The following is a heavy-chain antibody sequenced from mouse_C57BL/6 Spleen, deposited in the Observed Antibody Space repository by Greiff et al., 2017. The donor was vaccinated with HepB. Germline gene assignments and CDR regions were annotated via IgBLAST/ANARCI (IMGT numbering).Heavy chain of an antibody. J-gene: IGHJ4*01. CDR2: FYPGSGSI. Sequence: VKLMESGAELVKPGASVKLSCKASGYTFTEYTIHWVKQRSGQGLEWIGWFYPGSGSIKYNEKFKDKATLTADKSSSTVYMELSRLTSEDSAVYFCARHEGIPYGNYDAMDYWGQGTSVTVSS. CDR3: ARHEGIPYGNYDAMDY. D-gene: IGHD2-1*01. V-gene: IGHV1-62-2*01. CDR1: GYTFTEYT.